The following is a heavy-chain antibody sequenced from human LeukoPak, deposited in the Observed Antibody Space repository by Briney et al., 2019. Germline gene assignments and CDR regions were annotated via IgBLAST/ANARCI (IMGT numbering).Heavy chain of an antibody. CDR2: VNPNSGYT. Sequence: ASVKVSCKASGYTFINYDINWVRQATGQGLEWMGWVNPNSGYTGSVQKFQGRVTMTRDTYIDTAYMELSSLRSDDTAVYYCVRGNSHYGMDVWGQRTTVTVSS. CDR3: VRGNSHYGMDV. V-gene: IGHV1-8*01. J-gene: IGHJ6*02. D-gene: IGHD4-23*01. CDR1: GYTFINYD.